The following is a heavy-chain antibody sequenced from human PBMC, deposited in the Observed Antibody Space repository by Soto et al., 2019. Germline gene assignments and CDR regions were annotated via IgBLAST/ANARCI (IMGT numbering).Heavy chain of an antibody. CDR3: ARGRFLEWLSTFYYFGMDV. V-gene: IGHV1-18*04. CDR2: ISAYNGNT. Sequence: ASVKVTCKASVYTFTSYGINWVRQAPGQGLEWMGWISAYNGNTDYAQKLQGRVTMTTDTSTSTAYLELRSLRSDDTAVYYCARGRFLEWLSTFYYFGMDVWGQGTTVTVSS. D-gene: IGHD3-3*01. J-gene: IGHJ6*02. CDR1: VYTFTSYG.